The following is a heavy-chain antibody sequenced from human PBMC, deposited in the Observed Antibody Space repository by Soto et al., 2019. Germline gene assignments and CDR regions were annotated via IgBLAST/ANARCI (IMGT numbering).Heavy chain of an antibody. J-gene: IGHJ5*02. CDR3: ARLLYSRTTNWFDP. V-gene: IGHV5-51*01. CDR2: IYPGDSDT. D-gene: IGHD1-26*01. CDR1: GYSFTSYW. Sequence: PVESLTISCKVSGYSFTSYWIVWVLQMPGKGLEWMGIIYPGDSDTRYSPSFQGQITISADKSISTAYLQWSSLKASDTAMYYCARLLYSRTTNWFDPWGQGTLVTVSS.